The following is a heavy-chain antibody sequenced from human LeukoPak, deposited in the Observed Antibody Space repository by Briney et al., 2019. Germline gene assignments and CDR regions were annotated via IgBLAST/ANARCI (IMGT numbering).Heavy chain of an antibody. CDR2: INSDGSST. CDR1: GFTFSSYW. V-gene: IGHV3-74*03. CDR3: ARSALIMDV. J-gene: IGHJ6*03. Sequence: PGGSLRLSCAASGFTFSSYWMHWVRQVPGRGLVWVSHINSDGSSTTYADSVKGRFTISRDNAKNTLYLQMNSLRAEDTAVYYCARSALIMDVWGKGTTVTISS.